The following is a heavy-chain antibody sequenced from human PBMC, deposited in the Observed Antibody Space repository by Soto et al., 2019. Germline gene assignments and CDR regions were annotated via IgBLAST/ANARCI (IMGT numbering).Heavy chain of an antibody. D-gene: IGHD2-2*01. CDR2: ISYDGAVR. Sequence: PGGSLRLSCAASGFTLSSYGMHWVRQSPGKGLEWVAAISYDGAVRNYADSVKGRFTISRDTSNNTVYLQMNSLRPEDAAVYYCAKSSRQYASAIKALFDPGGLGTLVTVSS. CDR3: AKSSRQYASAIKALFDP. V-gene: IGHV3-30*18. J-gene: IGHJ5*02. CDR1: GFTLSSYG.